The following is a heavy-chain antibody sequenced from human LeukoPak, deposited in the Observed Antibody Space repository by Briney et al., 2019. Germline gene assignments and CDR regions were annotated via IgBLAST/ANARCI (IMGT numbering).Heavy chain of an antibody. Sequence: PGRSLRLSCAASGFTFSSYAMHWVRQAPGKGLEWVAVISYDGSNKYYADSVKGRFTISRDNSKNTLYLQMNSLRAKDTAVYYCARKGQWLVDYGMDVWGQGTTVTVSS. CDR3: ARKGQWLVDYGMDV. CDR1: GFTFSSYA. J-gene: IGHJ6*02. CDR2: ISYDGSNK. D-gene: IGHD6-19*01. V-gene: IGHV3-30*04.